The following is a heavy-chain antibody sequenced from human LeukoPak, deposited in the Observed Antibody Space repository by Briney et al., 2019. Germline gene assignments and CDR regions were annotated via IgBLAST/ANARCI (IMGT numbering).Heavy chain of an antibody. D-gene: IGHD3-3*01. CDR2: INTSSSTI. V-gene: IGHV3-48*02. CDR1: GFTFSTYI. Sequence: QPGGSLRLSCTASGFTFSTYIMNWVRHAPGKGLEWLSYINTSSSTIYYADSRTGRFTISRDNARNSLYVQMNRLRDEDTAAHYCARDYWFFDWGQGTLVTVSS. CDR3: ARDYWFFD. J-gene: IGHJ4*02.